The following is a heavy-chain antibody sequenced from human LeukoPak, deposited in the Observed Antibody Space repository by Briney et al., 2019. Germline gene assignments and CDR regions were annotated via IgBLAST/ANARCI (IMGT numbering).Heavy chain of an antibody. CDR3: ASTSGWYEPIDY. D-gene: IGHD6-19*01. Sequence: PGGSLRLSCAASGFTFSSYGMHWVRQAPGKGLEWVAVIWYDGSNKYYAGSVKGRFTISRDNSKSTLYLQMNSLRAEDTAVYYCASTSGWYEPIDYWGQGTLVTVSS. CDR1: GFTFSSYG. V-gene: IGHV3-33*01. J-gene: IGHJ4*02. CDR2: IWYDGSNK.